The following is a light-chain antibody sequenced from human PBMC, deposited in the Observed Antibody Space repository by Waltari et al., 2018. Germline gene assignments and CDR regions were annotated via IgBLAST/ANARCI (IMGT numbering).Light chain of an antibody. CDR2: RNN. V-gene: IGLV1-47*01. Sequence: QSVLTQPPSASGTPGQRVTIPCSGSISNLGTNSVYWYQQFPGTAPKLLIQRNNRRPSGVPDRFSGSKSGTSASRAISGLRSEDEADYYCASWDDSLSVGVFGGGTKLTVL. J-gene: IGLJ3*02. CDR3: ASWDDSLSVGV. CDR1: ISNLGTNS.